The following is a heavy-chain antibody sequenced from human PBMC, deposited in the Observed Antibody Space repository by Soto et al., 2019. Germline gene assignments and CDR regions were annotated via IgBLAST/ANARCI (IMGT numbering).Heavy chain of an antibody. D-gene: IGHD3-10*01. V-gene: IGHV3-11*01. J-gene: IGHJ4*02. Sequence: GGSLRLSCAASGFTFSDYYMSWIRQAPAKGLEWVSNIGSSGSPIYYADSVKGRFTISRDNAKNSLYLQMNSLRAEDTAVYYCARYYYGSGRYYFDYWGQGTLVTVS. CDR2: IGSSGSPI. CDR1: GFTFSDYY. CDR3: ARYYYGSGRYYFDY.